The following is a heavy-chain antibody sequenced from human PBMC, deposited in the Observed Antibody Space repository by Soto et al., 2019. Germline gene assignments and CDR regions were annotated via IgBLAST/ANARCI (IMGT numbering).Heavy chain of an antibody. CDR1: RGTFSSYA. D-gene: IGHD3-16*02. Sequence: SVKVSCKASRGTFSSYAISWVRQAPGQGLEWMGGIIPIFGTANYAQKFQGRVTITADESTSTAYMELSSLRSEDTAVYYCARGQPVYDYVWGSYRSDAFDIWGQGTMVTVSS. J-gene: IGHJ3*02. V-gene: IGHV1-69*13. CDR3: ARGQPVYDYVWGSYRSDAFDI. CDR2: IIPIFGTA.